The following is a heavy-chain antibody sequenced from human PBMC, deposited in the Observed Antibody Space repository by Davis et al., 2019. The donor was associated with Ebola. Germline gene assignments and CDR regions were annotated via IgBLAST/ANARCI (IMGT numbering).Heavy chain of an antibody. D-gene: IGHD6-19*01. CDR2: IRNKAYGGTP. V-gene: IGHV3-49*03. CDR1: RSTFVDYA. Sequence: PGGSLRLSCTVSRSTFVDYALTWFRQAPGKGLEWIGFIRNKAYGGTPEYAASVEGRFTISRDDSESIVYLQMNSLKTEDSGVYYCATRSGWSDYYYYGMDVWGNGTTVSVSS. J-gene: IGHJ6*04. CDR3: ATRSGWSDYYYYGMDV.